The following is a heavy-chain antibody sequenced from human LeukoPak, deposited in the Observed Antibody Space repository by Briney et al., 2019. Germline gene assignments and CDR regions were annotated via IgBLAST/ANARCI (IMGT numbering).Heavy chain of an antibody. D-gene: IGHD1-26*01. CDR3: ARQTPYSGNHYFDY. V-gene: IGHV4-4*09. Sequence: SETLSLTCTVSGGSISGHYWSWIRQSPGKALEWIGYIDPTGLTSYNPSLNSRVTISEDTSKNQFCLKVRSVTTADTAVYVCARQTPYSGNHYFDYWGQGTLVTVSS. J-gene: IGHJ4*02. CDR1: GGSISGHY. CDR2: IDPTGLT.